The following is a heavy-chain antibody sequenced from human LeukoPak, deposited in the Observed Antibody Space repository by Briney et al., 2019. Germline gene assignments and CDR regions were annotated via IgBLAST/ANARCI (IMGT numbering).Heavy chain of an antibody. J-gene: IGHJ4*02. CDR1: GGSISSSPYY. CDR3: ARPTTGPATQGYDS. Sequence: SETLSLTCTVSGGSISSSPYYRAWIRQPPGRGLEWIGSIYYRGNTYHNPSLKSRVTISVDPSKSQFSLSVISVTAADTAVYFCARPTTGPATQGYDSWGQGILVTVAS. V-gene: IGHV4-39*01. CDR2: IYYRGNT. D-gene: IGHD1-1*01.